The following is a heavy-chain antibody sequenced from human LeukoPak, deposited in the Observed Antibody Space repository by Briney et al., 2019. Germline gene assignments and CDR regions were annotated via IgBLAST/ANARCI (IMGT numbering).Heavy chain of an antibody. CDR3: ARDIELSC. CDR2: ISASGGNS. CDR1: GFTFSDSA. Sequence: ASLRLSCEASGFTFSDSAMSWVRQASGRGLEWVSLISASGGNSYYADSVKGRFTVSRDSSKNTLHLQMNSLRAEDTAVYYCARDIELSCWGQGTLVTVSS. V-gene: IGHV3-23*01. D-gene: IGHD1-26*01. J-gene: IGHJ4*02.